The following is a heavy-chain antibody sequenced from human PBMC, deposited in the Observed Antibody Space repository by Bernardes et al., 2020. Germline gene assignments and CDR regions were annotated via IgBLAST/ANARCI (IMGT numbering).Heavy chain of an antibody. V-gene: IGHV1-18*01. D-gene: IGHD3-22*01. CDR1: GYTFNSYG. Sequence: ASVKVSCKASGYTFNSYGINWVRQAPGQGLEWVGWISAYKGDTNSAQKLQGRVIMTTDTSTSTAYMELRSLRSDDTAVYYCARAGEYYDSGGMIDYWGQGTLVTVSS. CDR2: ISAYKGDT. J-gene: IGHJ4*02. CDR3: ARAGEYYDSGGMIDY.